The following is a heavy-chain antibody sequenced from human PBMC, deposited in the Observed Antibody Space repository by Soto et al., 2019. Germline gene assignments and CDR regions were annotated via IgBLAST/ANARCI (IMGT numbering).Heavy chain of an antibody. CDR1: GFTFSSYA. Sequence: GGSLRLSCAASGFTFSSYAMSWVRQAPGKGLEWVSALSGSGGSTYYEDSVKGRFTISRDNSKNSLYRQMNSRRAEDTAVYFCAKERVPRELRFAFDIWGQGTMVTVSS. CDR2: LSGSGGST. CDR3: AKERVPRELRFAFDI. V-gene: IGHV3-23*01. J-gene: IGHJ3*02. D-gene: IGHD1-7*01.